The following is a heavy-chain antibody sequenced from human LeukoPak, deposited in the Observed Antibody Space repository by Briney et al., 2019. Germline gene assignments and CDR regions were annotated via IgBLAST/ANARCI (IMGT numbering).Heavy chain of an antibody. D-gene: IGHD3-10*01. V-gene: IGHV3-30*03. CDR2: ISYDGSNE. CDR3: ARDLVPKASGYYGMDV. CDR1: GFTFSTYG. Sequence: PGGSLRLSCAASGFTFSTYGMHWVRQAPGKGLEWVAVISYDGSNEYYADSVKGRFTISRDNSKNTLYLQMNSLRAEDTAVYYCARDLVPKASGYYGMDVWGQGTTVTVSS. J-gene: IGHJ6*02.